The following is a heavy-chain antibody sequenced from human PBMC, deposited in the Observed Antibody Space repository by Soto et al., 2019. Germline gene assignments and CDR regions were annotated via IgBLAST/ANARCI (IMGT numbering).Heavy chain of an antibody. CDR2: IYHSGST. Sequence: PSQTPSVTCAVSGGSIGSGGYYWSWIRQPPGKGLEWIGYIYHSGSTYYNPSLKSRVTISVDRSKNQFSLKLSSVTAADTAVYYCARDVGPGYFDYWGQGTRVTVSS. CDR1: GGSIGSGGYY. CDR3: ARDVGPGYFDY. V-gene: IGHV4-30-2*01. J-gene: IGHJ4*02. D-gene: IGHD2-15*01.